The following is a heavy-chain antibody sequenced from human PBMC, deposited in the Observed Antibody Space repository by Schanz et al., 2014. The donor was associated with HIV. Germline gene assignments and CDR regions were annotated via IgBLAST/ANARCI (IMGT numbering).Heavy chain of an antibody. CDR3: ARDLHDYGDARTDY. J-gene: IGHJ4*02. D-gene: IGHD4-17*01. V-gene: IGHV3-21*06. Sequence: VQLVESGGGVVQPGRSLRLSCAASGFTFNNYGIHWVRQAPGKGLEWVSSIGSGGGYKYYADSVNGRFTISRDNAKNSLHLQMSRLGAEDTAVYYCARDLHDYGDARTDYWGQGILVTVSS. CDR1: GFTFNNYG. CDR2: IGSGGGYK.